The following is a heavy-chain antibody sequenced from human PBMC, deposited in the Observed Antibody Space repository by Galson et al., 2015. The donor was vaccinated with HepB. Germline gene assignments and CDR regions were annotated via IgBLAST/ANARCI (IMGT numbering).Heavy chain of an antibody. CDR2: IDWDDDK. CDR3: ARTRYSSGPLWTWDAFDI. CDR1: GFPLSTSGMR. Sequence: PALVKPTQTLTLTCTFSGFPLSTSGMRVSWIRQPPGKALEWLARIDWDDDKFYSTSLKTRLTISKDTSKNQVVLTMTNMDPVDTATYYCARTRYSSGPLWTWDAFDIWGQGTMVTVSS. D-gene: IGHD6-19*01. J-gene: IGHJ3*02. V-gene: IGHV2-70*04.